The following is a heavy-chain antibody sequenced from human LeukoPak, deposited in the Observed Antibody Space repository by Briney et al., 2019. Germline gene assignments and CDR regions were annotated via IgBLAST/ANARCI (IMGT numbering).Heavy chain of an antibody. CDR2: INPNSGGT. Sequence: ASVKVSCKASGYTFTGYYMHWVRQAPGQGLEWMGWINPNSGGTNYAQKFQGWVTMTRDTSISTAYMELSRLRSDDTAVYYCARDLHSIGLGYWGQETLVTVSS. D-gene: IGHD2/OR15-2a*01. CDR3: ARDLHSIGLGY. CDR1: GYTFTGYY. J-gene: IGHJ4*02. V-gene: IGHV1-2*04.